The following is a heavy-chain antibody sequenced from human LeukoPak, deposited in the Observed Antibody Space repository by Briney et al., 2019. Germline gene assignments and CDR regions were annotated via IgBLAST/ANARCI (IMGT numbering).Heavy chain of an antibody. J-gene: IGHJ4*02. D-gene: IGHD2-21*01. CDR1: GFTFSSYA. CDR2: ISYDGSNK. CDR3: ARSISNY. V-gene: IGHV3-30*04. Sequence: PGGSLRLSCEASGFTFSSYAIHWVRQAPGKGLEWVAVISYDGSNKYYADFVKGRFTISRDNAKNSLYLQMNSLRAEDTAVYYCARSISNYWGQGTLVTVSS.